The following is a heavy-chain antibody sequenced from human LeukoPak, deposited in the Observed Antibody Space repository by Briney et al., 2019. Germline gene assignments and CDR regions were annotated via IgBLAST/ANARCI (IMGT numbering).Heavy chain of an antibody. Sequence: ASVKVSCKASGYTFTSYAMNWVRQAPGQGLEWMGWINTNTGNPTYAQGFTGRFVFSLDTSVSTAYLQISSLKAEDTAVYYCARPHGGREVVTAIHGYYYHGMDVWGQGTTVTVSS. CDR1: GYTFTSYA. CDR3: ARPHGGREVVTAIHGYYYHGMDV. J-gene: IGHJ6*02. V-gene: IGHV7-4-1*02. CDR2: INTNTGNP. D-gene: IGHD2-21*02.